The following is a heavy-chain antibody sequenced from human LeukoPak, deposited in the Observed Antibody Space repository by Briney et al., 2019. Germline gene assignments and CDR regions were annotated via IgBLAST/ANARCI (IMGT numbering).Heavy chain of an antibody. Sequence: PSETLSLTCTVSGGSISSSSYYWGWIRQPPGKGLEWIGSIYYSGSTYYNPSLKSRVTISVDTSKNQFSLKLSSVTAADTAVYYCARVTFGGSYLEDRWFDPWGQGTLVTVSS. D-gene: IGHD1-26*01. J-gene: IGHJ5*02. CDR1: GGSISSSSYY. CDR2: IYYSGST. V-gene: IGHV4-39*07. CDR3: ARVTFGGSYLEDRWFDP.